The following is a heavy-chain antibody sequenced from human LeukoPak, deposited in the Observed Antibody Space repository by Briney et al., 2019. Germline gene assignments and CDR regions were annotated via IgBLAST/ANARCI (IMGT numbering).Heavy chain of an antibody. CDR3: ARESESSGWYDY. CDR2: ISGDGGST. V-gene: IGHV3-43*02. Sequence: GGSLRLSCAASGFTFSSHAMSWVRQAPGKGLEWVSLISGDGGSTFYADSVKGRFTISRDNSKNSLYLQMNSLRSDDTALYYCARESESSGWYDYWGQGTLVTVSS. J-gene: IGHJ4*02. D-gene: IGHD6-19*01. CDR1: GFTFSSHA.